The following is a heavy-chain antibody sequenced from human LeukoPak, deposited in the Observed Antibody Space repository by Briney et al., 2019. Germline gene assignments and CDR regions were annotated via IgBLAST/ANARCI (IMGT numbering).Heavy chain of an antibody. CDR3: ARGRSGSSGYYLADYYYYMDV. CDR1: GYTFTSYD. Sequence: ASVKVSCKASGYTFTSYDINWVRQATGQGLEWMGWMNLNSGNTGYAQKFQGRVTMTRNTSISTAYMELSSLRSEDTAVYYCARGRSGSSGYYLADYYYYMDVWGKGTTVTVSS. V-gene: IGHV1-8*01. J-gene: IGHJ6*03. D-gene: IGHD3-22*01. CDR2: MNLNSGNT.